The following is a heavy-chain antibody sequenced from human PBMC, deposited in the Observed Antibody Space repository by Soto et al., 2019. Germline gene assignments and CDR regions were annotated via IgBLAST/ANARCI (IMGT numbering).Heavy chain of an antibody. CDR1: GYAFTSYG. D-gene: IGHD3-10*01. CDR3: ARAATGSYHSAY. V-gene: IGHV1-18*04. CDR2: IAPHSGRT. J-gene: IGHJ4*02. Sequence: QVQLVQSGPEVKKPGASVRVSCMTSGYAFTSYGVNWVRQVPGQGLEWMGWIAPHSGRTTYLPKFQGRVTTPADPSTNPAYRELTSLSSDDTGIYFCARAATGSYHSAYWGQGTVVTVSA.